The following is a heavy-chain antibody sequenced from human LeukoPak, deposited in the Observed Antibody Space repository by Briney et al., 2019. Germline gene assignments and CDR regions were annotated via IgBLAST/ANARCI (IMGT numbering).Heavy chain of an antibody. Sequence: GGSLRLSCAASGFTVSSNYMSWVRQAPGKGLEWVSVIYSGGSTYYADSVKGRFTISRDNSKNTLYLQMNSLRAEDTAVYYCAKDYGSGSYYRSEYFQHWGQGTLVTVSS. CDR2: IYSGGST. D-gene: IGHD3-10*01. V-gene: IGHV3-53*01. CDR3: AKDYGSGSYYRSEYFQH. CDR1: GFTVSSNY. J-gene: IGHJ1*01.